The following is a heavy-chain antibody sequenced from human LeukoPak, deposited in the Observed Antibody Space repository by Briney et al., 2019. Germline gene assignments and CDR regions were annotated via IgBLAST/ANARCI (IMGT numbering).Heavy chain of an antibody. J-gene: IGHJ4*02. V-gene: IGHV3-30-3*02. CDR3: AKKLPGSTDYFDY. CDR2: ISYDGSNK. Sequence: GGSLRLSCAASGFTFSSYAMHWVRQAPGKGLEWVAVISYDGSNKYYADSVKGRFTISRDNSKNTLYLQMDSLRPDDTAVYYCAKKLPGSTDYFDYWGQGTPVTVSS. CDR1: GFTFSSYA. D-gene: IGHD1-1*01.